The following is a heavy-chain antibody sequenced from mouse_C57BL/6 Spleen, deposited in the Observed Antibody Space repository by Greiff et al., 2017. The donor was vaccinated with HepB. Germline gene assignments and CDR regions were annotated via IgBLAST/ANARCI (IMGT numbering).Heavy chain of an antibody. V-gene: IGHV1-22*01. CDR3: ARRGLLRHWYFDV. CDR2: INPNNGGT. Sequence: EVKLVESGPELVKPGASVKMSCKASGYTFTDYNMHWVKQSHGKSLEWIGYINPNNGGTSYNQKFKGKFTLTVNKSSSTTYMELRSLTSEDSAVYYCARRGLLRHWYFDVWGTGTTVTVSS. CDR1: GYTFTDYN. J-gene: IGHJ1*03. D-gene: IGHD1-2*01.